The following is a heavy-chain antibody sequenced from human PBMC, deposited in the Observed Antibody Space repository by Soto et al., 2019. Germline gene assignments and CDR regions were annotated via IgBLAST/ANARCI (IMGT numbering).Heavy chain of an antibody. CDR2: ISSDGSNK. Sequence: GGSLRLSCAASGFTFSSYAIHWVRQAPGKGLEWVAVISSDGSNKYYADSVKGRFTISRDNFKDTLYLQMTTLRAEDTAVYYCARDGYYSNYYYYGMDVWGQGTTVTVSS. CDR3: ARDGYYSNYYYYGMDV. V-gene: IGHV3-30-3*01. J-gene: IGHJ6*02. D-gene: IGHD4-4*01. CDR1: GFTFSSYA.